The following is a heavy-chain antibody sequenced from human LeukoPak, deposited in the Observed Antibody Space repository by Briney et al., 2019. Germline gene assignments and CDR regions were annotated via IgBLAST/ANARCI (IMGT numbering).Heavy chain of an antibody. CDR1: GFSVDSRF. CDR3: ARGTSGTTTFDF. J-gene: IGHJ4*02. D-gene: IGHD1-7*01. CDR2: ITPGGHT. Sequence: GGSLRLSCTASGFSVDSRFMNRVRQAPGKGPEWVSFITPGGHTDYTESVKGRFTIYRDNVRNTLSLQMNSLRVEDTAVYYCARGTSGTTTFDFWGPGTLVTVSS. V-gene: IGHV3-66*01.